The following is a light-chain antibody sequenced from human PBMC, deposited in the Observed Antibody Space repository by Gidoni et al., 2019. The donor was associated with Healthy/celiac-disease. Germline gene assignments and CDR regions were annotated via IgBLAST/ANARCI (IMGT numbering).Light chain of an antibody. CDR3: QSADNSGTSHVV. V-gene: IGLV3-25*03. J-gene: IGLJ2*01. Sequence: YELTQPPSVSVYPGQPARITCSGDALPNQYAYWYQQKPGQAPVFVIYKDSERPSGIPVRFSGSSSGTTVTFIISGVQAEDEADYYCQSADNSGTSHVVFGGGTKLTVL. CDR1: ALPNQY. CDR2: KDS.